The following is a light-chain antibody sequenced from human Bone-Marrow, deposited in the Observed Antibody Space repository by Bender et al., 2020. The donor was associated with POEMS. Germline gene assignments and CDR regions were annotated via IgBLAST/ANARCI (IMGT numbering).Light chain of an antibody. Sequence: QSALTQPRSVSGSPGQSVTISCSGSSSDIGGYNYVSWYQQHPGKAPKLMIYDVSNRPSGVPDRFSGSKSGHTASLTISGLQAEDEADYYCSSYTSRNNLIFGGGTKVTVL. CDR3: SSYTSRNNLI. V-gene: IGLV2-11*01. CDR2: DVS. J-gene: IGLJ2*01. CDR1: SSDIGGYNY.